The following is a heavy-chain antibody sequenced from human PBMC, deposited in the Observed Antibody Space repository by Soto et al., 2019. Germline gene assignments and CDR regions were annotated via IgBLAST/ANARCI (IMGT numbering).Heavy chain of an antibody. D-gene: IGHD6-6*01. V-gene: IGHV3-73*01. CDR3: TRYSSSPYYYYYMDV. Sequence: PGGSLRLSCAASGFTFSGSAMHLVRQASGKGLEWVGRIRSKANSYATAYAASVKGRFTISRDDSKNTAYLQMNSLKTEDTAVYYCTRYSSSPYYYYYMDVWGKGTTVTVSS. CDR1: GFTFSGSA. CDR2: IRSKANSYAT. J-gene: IGHJ6*03.